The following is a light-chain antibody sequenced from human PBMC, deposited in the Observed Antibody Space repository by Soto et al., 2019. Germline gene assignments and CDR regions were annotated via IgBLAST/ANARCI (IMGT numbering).Light chain of an antibody. CDR3: SSFTNSGTVV. J-gene: IGLJ2*01. CDR2: EVN. V-gene: IGLV2-14*01. CDR1: SSDVGGHNY. Sequence: SVLTQPASVSGSPGQSITISCTGTSSDVGGHNYVSWYQQHPGKAPKNMIYEVNNGPSGVSDRFSGSKSGNTASLTISGLQAEDEAYYYCSSFTNSGTVVFGGGTQLTVL.